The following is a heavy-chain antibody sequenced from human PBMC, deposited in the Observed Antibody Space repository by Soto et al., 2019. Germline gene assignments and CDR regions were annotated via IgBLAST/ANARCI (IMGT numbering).Heavy chain of an antibody. D-gene: IGHD1-26*01. V-gene: IGHV3-30*03. J-gene: IGHJ6*02. CDR2: ISYDGSIK. Sequence: PGGSLRLSCAASGFTFSSYGMHWVRQAPGKGLEWVALISYDGSIKYYAGSVKGRFTVSRDNSKNTLYLQMNNLRAEDTAVYYCARDSFSGSYQLYYGLDVWGQGTTVTVSS. CDR1: GFTFSSYG. CDR3: ARDSFSGSYQLYYGLDV.